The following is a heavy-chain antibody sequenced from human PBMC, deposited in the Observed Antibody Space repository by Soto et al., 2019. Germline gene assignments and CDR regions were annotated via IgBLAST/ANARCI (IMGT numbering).Heavy chain of an antibody. D-gene: IGHD3-22*01. V-gene: IGHV1-3*01. CDR2: INAGNGNT. Sequence: GASVKVSCKASGYTFTSYAMHWVRQAPGQRLEWMGWINAGNGNTKYSQKFQGRVTITRDTSASTAYMELSSLRSEDTAVYYCARAGPLYYYDSSGYYPDYWGQGTLVTVSS. J-gene: IGHJ4*02. CDR3: ARAGPLYYYDSSGYYPDY. CDR1: GYTFTSYA.